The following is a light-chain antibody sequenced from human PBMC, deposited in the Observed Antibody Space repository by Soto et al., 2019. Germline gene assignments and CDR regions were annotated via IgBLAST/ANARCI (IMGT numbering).Light chain of an antibody. CDR3: QQYNSYST. V-gene: IGKV1-5*03. CDR2: KAS. Sequence: DIQMTQSPSILSASVGDRVTITFRASQSISSWLAWYQQKPGKAPKLLIYKASSLESGVPSRFSGSGSGTEFTLTISSLQPDDFATYYCQQYNSYSTFGQGTKVDI. CDR1: QSISSW. J-gene: IGKJ1*01.